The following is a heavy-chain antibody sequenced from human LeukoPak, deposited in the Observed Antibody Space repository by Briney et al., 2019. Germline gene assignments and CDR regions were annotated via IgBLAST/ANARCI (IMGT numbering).Heavy chain of an antibody. Sequence: SETLSLTCTVSGGSISSYYWSWIRQPPGKGLEWIGYFYYSGSTNYNPSLKSRVTISVDTSKNQFSLKLSSVTAADTAVYYCARVSPVPAAIRGYFDYWGQGTLVTVSS. CDR3: ARVSPVPAAIRGYFDY. CDR1: GGSISSYY. J-gene: IGHJ4*02. V-gene: IGHV4-59*01. D-gene: IGHD2-2*01. CDR2: FYYSGST.